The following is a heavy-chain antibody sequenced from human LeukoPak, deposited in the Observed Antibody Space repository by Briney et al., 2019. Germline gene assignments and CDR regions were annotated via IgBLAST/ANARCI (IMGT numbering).Heavy chain of an antibody. CDR2: IVVGSGNT. V-gene: IGHV1-58*02. J-gene: IGHJ4*02. Sequence: SVKVSCKASGFTFTSSAMQWVRQARGQRLEWIGWIVVGSGNTNYAQKFQERVTITRDMSTSTAYMELSSLRSEDTAVYYCAAVDNYYDSSGQRDYWGQGTLVTVSS. CDR3: AAVDNYYDSSGQRDY. CDR1: GFTFTSSA. D-gene: IGHD3-22*01.